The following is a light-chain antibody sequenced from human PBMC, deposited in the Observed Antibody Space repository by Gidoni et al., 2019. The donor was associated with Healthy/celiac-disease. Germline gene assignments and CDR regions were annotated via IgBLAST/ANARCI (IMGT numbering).Light chain of an antibody. Sequence: DIVMTQSPAPLAVSLGERATINCKSSQSVLYSSNNKNYLAWYQQKPGQPPKLLIYWASTRESGVPDRFSGSGSGTDFTLTISSLQAEDVAVYYCQQYYSTPLFGQGTKVEIK. V-gene: IGKV4-1*01. CDR3: QQYYSTPL. CDR1: QSVLYSSNNKNY. J-gene: IGKJ1*01. CDR2: WAS.